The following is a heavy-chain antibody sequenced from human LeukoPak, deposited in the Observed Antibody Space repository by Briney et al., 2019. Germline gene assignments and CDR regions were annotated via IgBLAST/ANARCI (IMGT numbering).Heavy chain of an antibody. J-gene: IGHJ3*02. CDR3: ATDYYYDSSGYSPDAFDI. CDR2: ISSSSSYI. CDR1: GFTFSSYS. V-gene: IGHV3-21*01. D-gene: IGHD3-22*01. Sequence: GGSLRLSCAASGFTFSSYSMNWVRQAPGKGLEWVSSISSSSSYIYYADSVKGRFTISRDNAKNSLHLQMNSQRAEDTAVYYCATDYYYDSSGYSPDAFDIWGQGTMVTVSS.